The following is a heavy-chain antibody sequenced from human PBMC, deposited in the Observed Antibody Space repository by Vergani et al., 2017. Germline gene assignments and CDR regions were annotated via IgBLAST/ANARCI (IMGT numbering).Heavy chain of an antibody. CDR3: ARRGRYGGNYDY. D-gene: IGHD4-23*01. J-gene: IGHJ4*02. CDR1: GGSISSYY. Sequence: QVQLQESGPGLVKSSETLSLTCTVSGGSISSYYWSWIRQPPGKGLEWIGFIYYSGSSNSNPSLRSRVTISVDTSKNQFSLKLSSVTVADTAVYYCARRGRYGGNYDYWGLGTLVTVSS. V-gene: IGHV4-59*08. CDR2: IYYSGSS.